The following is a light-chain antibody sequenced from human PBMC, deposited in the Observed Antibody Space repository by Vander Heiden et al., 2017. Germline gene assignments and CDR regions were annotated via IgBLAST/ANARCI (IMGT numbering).Light chain of an antibody. CDR1: QSVFYSSNNKNC. CDR3: QQYLSVPRT. J-gene: IGKJ1*01. V-gene: IGKV4-1*01. Sequence: DIVMTQSPDSLTVSLGERATINCKSSQSVFYSSNNKNCLAWYQQKPGQPPKVVIYWASTGESGVPDRFSGSGSGTDFTLTISSLQAEDVAVYYCQQYLSVPRTCGQGTKVEIK. CDR2: WAS.